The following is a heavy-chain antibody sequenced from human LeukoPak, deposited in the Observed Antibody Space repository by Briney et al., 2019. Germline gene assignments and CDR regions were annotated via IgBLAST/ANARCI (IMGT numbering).Heavy chain of an antibody. Sequence: GGSLRLSCAASGFTFSSYSMNWVRQAPGKGLEWVSYISSSGSTIYYADSVKGRFTISRDNAKNSLYLQMNSLRAEDTAVYYCARDSGAGYLNGMDVWGQGTTVTVSS. D-gene: IGHD2-2*01. CDR1: GFTFSSYS. CDR2: ISSSGSTI. V-gene: IGHV3-48*04. J-gene: IGHJ6*02. CDR3: ARDSGAGYLNGMDV.